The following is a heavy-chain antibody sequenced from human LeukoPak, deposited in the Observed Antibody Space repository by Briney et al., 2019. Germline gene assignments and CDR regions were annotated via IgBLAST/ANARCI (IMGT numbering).Heavy chain of an antibody. Sequence: GKSLRLSCAASGFTFTDYAMTWVRQAPGQGLEWVSTISGSGGTTYYADSVKGRFTISRDNSKNTLNLQMNSLRAGDTATYYCAKGQDFDFWSGMHLDSWGQGTLVTVSS. D-gene: IGHD3-3*01. CDR2: ISGSGGTT. CDR3: AKGQDFDFWSGMHLDS. V-gene: IGHV3-23*01. CDR1: GFTFTDYA. J-gene: IGHJ4*02.